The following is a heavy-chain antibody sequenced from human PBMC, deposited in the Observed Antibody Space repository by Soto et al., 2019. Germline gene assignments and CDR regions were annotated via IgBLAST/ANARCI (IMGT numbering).Heavy chain of an antibody. D-gene: IGHD5-12*01. J-gene: IGHJ4*02. CDR3: ARQLDIVATAYFEY. CDR1: GGSFSGYY. Sequence: SETLSLTCAVYGGSFSGYYWIWIRQPPGKGLEWIGEINHSGSTNYNPSLKSRVTISVDTSKNQFSLKLSSVTAADTAVYYCARQLDIVATAYFEYWGQGTLVTVSS. CDR2: INHSGST. V-gene: IGHV4-34*01.